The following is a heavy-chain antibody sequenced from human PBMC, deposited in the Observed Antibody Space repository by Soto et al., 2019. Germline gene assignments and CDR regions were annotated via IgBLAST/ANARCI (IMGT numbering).Heavy chain of an antibody. Sequence: SETLSLTCSVSGGSMSEYFWSWIRQSPGKGLEWIGYIYYLGSTDYNPSLKSRVTISVDTSKRQFSLRLTSVTAADTAVYYCARDGYDGSGSPYPAYWGPGTQVTV. V-gene: IGHV4-59*01. CDR1: GGSMSEYF. CDR3: ARDGYDGSGSPYPAY. CDR2: IYYLGST. J-gene: IGHJ4*02. D-gene: IGHD3-10*01.